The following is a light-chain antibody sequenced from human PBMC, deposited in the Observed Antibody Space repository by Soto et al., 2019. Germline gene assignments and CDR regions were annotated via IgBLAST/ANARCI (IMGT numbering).Light chain of an antibody. CDR2: RAS. V-gene: IGKV3-15*01. Sequence: EIVMTQSPATLSLSPGERATLSCRASQSVSSNLSWYQQKPGQAPSLLIYRASTRATGIPARFSGSGSGTEFTLTISILQSEDFAVYYCQHYNNWPRTFGQGTKVEIK. J-gene: IGKJ1*01. CDR3: QHYNNWPRT. CDR1: QSVSSN.